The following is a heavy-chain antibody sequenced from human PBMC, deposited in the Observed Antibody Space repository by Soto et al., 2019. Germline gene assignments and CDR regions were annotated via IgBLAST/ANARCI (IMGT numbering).Heavy chain of an antibody. D-gene: IGHD4-17*01. Sequence: QVQLVQSGADVKKPGSAIKGSCKTFWGTFGTNAISWVRQSPGQGPEWMGGILPIFGAASYAQRIKGRLSITADKSTNTAYLDLSELRSEDTATYYCAREIRTSWFDSGGQGTLVTISS. CDR3: AREIRTSWFDS. V-gene: IGHV1-69*06. J-gene: IGHJ5*01. CDR2: ILPIFGAA. CDR1: WGTFGTNA.